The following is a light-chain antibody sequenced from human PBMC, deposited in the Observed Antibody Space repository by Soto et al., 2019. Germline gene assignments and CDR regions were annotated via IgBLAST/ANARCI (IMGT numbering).Light chain of an antibody. J-gene: IGKJ1*01. CDR2: AAS. CDR1: QSIDSN. CDR3: QQYKNWRT. Sequence: IVMTQSPATLSVSPGERVTLSCRASQSIDSNLAWYQQRPGQAPRLLIYAASTRATGVPARFSGSGSRTEFTLTISGLQSEDFAVYYCQQYKNWRTFGQGTKV. V-gene: IGKV3-15*01.